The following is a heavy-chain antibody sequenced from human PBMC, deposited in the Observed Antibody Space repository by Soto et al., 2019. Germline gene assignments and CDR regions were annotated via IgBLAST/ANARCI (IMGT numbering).Heavy chain of an antibody. D-gene: IGHD3-3*01. V-gene: IGHV3-23*01. CDR2: ISGSGGST. J-gene: IGHJ3*02. CDR3: ATLTIFGVVKDAFDI. Sequence: EVQLLESGGGLVQPGGSLRLSCAASGFTFSSYAMIWVRQAPGKGLEWVSAISGSGGSTYYADSVKGRFTISRDNSKNTLYLQMNSLRAEDTAVYYCATLTIFGVVKDAFDIWGQGTMVTVSS. CDR1: GFTFSSYA.